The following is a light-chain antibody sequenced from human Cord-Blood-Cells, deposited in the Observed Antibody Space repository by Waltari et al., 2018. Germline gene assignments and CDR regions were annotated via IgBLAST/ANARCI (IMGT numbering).Light chain of an antibody. V-gene: IGLV2-23*01. Sequence: QPALTKPASAPGSPGPPITISCTGTSSDVGSYNLVSWYQQHPGKAPKLKIYEGSKRPSGVSNGFSGSKSGNTASLTISGLQAEDEADYYCCSYAGSSDVVFGGGTKLTVL. CDR3: CSYAGSSDVV. CDR1: SSDVGSYNL. J-gene: IGLJ2*01. CDR2: EGS.